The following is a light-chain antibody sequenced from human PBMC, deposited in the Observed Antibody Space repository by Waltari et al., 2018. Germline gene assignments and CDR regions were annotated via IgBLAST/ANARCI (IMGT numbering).Light chain of an antibody. V-gene: IGKV3-15*01. J-gene: IGKJ2*01. CDR3: QQYNNWRYT. Sequence: EIVMTQSPATLSVSPGERATLSCRASQRVSSNLAWYQQKPGQAPRLPIYGASTRATGIPARFSGSGSGTEFTLTISSLQSEDFAVYYWQQYNNWRYTFGQGTKLEIK. CDR2: GAS. CDR1: QRVSSN.